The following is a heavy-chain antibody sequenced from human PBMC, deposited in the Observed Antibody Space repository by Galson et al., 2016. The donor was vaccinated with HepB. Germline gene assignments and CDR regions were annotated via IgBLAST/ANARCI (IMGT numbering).Heavy chain of an antibody. CDR2: ISYDGSNK. J-gene: IGHJ6*03. V-gene: IGHV3-30*03. Sequence: SLRLSCAASGFTVSSTYMSWVRQAPGKGLEWVAVISYDGSNKYYADSVKGRFTISRDDSMNTFYLQMNSLTAEDTAVYFCARTSHRECTGTRCVNFRYYYYYMDVWGKGTTVTVSS. D-gene: IGHD2-2*01. CDR1: GFTVSSTY. CDR3: ARTSHRECTGTRCVNFRYYYYYMDV.